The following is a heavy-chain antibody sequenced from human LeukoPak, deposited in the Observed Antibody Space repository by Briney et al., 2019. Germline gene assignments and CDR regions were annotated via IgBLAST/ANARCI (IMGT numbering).Heavy chain of an antibody. CDR1: RYSFTSYW. CDR3: ARHGSGVVAFSYNWFDP. Sequence: GEYLKICCKGPRYSFTSYWIGWVRQMPGKGLEWMLIIYPGDSDTRYSPSFQGQVTITVDKSISTAYLQWSSLKASDTAMYYCARHGSGVVAFSYNWFDPWGQGTLVTVSS. CDR2: IYPGDSDT. D-gene: IGHD3-3*01. V-gene: IGHV5-51*01. J-gene: IGHJ5*02.